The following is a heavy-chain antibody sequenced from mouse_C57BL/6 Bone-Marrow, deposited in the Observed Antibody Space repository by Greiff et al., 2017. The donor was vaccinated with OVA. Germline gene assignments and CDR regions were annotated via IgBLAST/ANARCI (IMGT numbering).Heavy chain of an antibody. CDR2: IYIGNGST. CDR3: ARDETGRGDY. V-gene: IGHV1-58*01. D-gene: IGHD4-1*01. Sequence: EVQLQESGAELVRPGSSVKMSCKTSGFTFTSYGINWVKQRPGQGLEWIGSIYIGNGSTEYNEKFKGKATLTSDTSSSTAYLQISSLTSEDSAIXFCARDETGRGDYWGQGTSVTVSS. CDR1: GFTFTSYG. J-gene: IGHJ4*01.